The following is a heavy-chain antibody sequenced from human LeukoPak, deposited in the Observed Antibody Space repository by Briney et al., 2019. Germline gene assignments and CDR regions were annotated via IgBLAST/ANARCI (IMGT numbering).Heavy chain of an antibody. CDR3: AKDRHGDYTSDY. CDR2: TPYHGVSR. CDR1: GFIFGSYG. D-gene: IGHD4-17*01. Sequence: PGGSLRLSWAASGFIFGSYGMHWVRQAPGKGLEWVAFTPYHGVSRYYTESVKGRFTISRDNSKSTLYLQMNSLRIEDTAVYYCAKDRHGDYTSDYWGQGTLVIVSS. J-gene: IGHJ4*02. V-gene: IGHV3-30*02.